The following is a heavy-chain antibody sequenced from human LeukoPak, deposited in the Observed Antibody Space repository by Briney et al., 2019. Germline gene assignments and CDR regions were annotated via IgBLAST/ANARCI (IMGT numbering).Heavy chain of an antibody. Sequence: PGGSLRLSCAASGFTFSSYEMNWVRQAPGKGLEWVSYISSSGSTIYYADSVKGRFTISRDNAKNSLYLQMNSLRAEDTAVYYCAGVEGGKDYGDFDYWGQGTLVTVSS. CDR3: AGVEGGKDYGDFDY. CDR2: ISSSGSTI. D-gene: IGHD4-17*01. V-gene: IGHV3-48*03. J-gene: IGHJ4*02. CDR1: GFTFSSYE.